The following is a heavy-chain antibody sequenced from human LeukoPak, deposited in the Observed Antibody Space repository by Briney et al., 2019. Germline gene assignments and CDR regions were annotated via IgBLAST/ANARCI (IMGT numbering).Heavy chain of an antibody. J-gene: IGHJ4*02. CDR2: INHSGST. Sequence: SETLSLTCAVYGGSFSGYYWSWIRQPPGKGLEWIGEINHSGSTNYNPSLKSRVTISINTSKNQFSLKLSSVTAADTAVYYCARSPVDTAMVPFDYWGQGTLVTVSS. CDR3: ARSPVDTAMVPFDY. V-gene: IGHV4-34*01. D-gene: IGHD5-18*01. CDR1: GGSFSGYY.